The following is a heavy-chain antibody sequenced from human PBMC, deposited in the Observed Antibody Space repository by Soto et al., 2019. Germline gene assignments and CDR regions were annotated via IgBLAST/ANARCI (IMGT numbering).Heavy chain of an antibody. CDR2: IYYSGST. Sequence: SETLSLPCTVSGGSISSSSYYWGWIRPPPGKGLEWIGSIYYSGSTYYNPSLKSRVTISVDTSKNQFSLKLSSVTAADTAVYYCANTIAATFSNGFDPGGQGTLVTVS. V-gene: IGHV4-39*01. J-gene: IGHJ5*02. CDR1: GGSISSSSYY. CDR3: ANTIAATFSNGFDP. D-gene: IGHD6-13*01.